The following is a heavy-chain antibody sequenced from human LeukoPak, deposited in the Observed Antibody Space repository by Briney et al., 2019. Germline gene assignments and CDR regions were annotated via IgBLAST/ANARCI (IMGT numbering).Heavy chain of an antibody. Sequence: SDTLSLTCTVSGASMNNYYWSWIRQSPEKGLEWLGFVFSRGTTNLNPSFKSRLIMSIDTSKNQFSLRLSSVTAADTAVYFCARSGAAKWQLPGQFDSWGQGRLVSVSS. D-gene: IGHD5-12*01. CDR1: GASMNNYY. CDR2: VFSRGTT. V-gene: IGHV4-59*08. CDR3: ARSGAAKWQLPGQFDS. J-gene: IGHJ4*02.